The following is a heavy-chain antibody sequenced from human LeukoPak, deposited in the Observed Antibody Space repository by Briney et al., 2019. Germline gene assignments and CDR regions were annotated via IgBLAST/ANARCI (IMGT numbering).Heavy chain of an antibody. D-gene: IGHD3-10*02. CDR2: ISGSGGST. Sequence: GGSLRLSCAASGFTFSSYAMSWVRQAPGKGLEWVSAISGSGGSTYYADSVKGRFTISRDNAKNTLDLQMNSLRAEDTAVYYCATLMFPFDYWGQGTLVTVSS. CDR1: GFTFSSYA. CDR3: ATLMFPFDY. V-gene: IGHV3-23*01. J-gene: IGHJ4*02.